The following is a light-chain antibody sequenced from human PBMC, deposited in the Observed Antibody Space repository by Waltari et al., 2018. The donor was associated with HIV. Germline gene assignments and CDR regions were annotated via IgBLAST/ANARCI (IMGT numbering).Light chain of an antibody. CDR1: SSNIGSNA. CDR3: AAWDDTLNGVV. Sequence: QSVLTQPPSASATPGQRLTISCSGSSSNIGSNAVNWYQQLPGTAPRLLFYRDDQRPSGVPDRFSGSKSGTSASLAISGLQSEDEADYYCAAWDDTLNGVVFGGGSKLTVL. V-gene: IGLV1-44*01. J-gene: IGLJ2*01. CDR2: RDD.